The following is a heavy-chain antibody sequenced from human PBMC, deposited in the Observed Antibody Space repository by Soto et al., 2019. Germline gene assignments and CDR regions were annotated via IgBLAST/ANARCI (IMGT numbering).Heavy chain of an antibody. D-gene: IGHD3-10*01. CDR2: IYYSGST. J-gene: IGHJ2*01. V-gene: IGHV4-31*03. CDR1: GGSISSGGYY. CDR3: ARRSSTMVRGVIAWYFDL. Sequence: QVQLQESGPGLVKPSQTLSLTCTVSGGSISSGGYYWSWIRQHPGKGLEWIGYIYYSGSTYYNPSLKSRVTISVDTSKNQFSLKLSSVPAADTAVYYCARRSSTMVRGVIAWYFDLWGRGTLVTVSS.